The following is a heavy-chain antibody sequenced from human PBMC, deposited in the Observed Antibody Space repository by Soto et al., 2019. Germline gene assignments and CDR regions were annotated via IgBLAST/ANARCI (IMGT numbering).Heavy chain of an antibody. CDR3: ARHLSMDTDMQPVFGP. Sequence: PAESLTTSCKDSGYSFTSYWIVWVLQMPGKGLEWMGIIYPGDSDTRYSPSFQGQVTISADKSISTAYLQWSSLKASDTAMYYCARHLSMDTDMQPVFGPWGQGTMVTVSS. CDR1: GYSFTSYW. CDR2: IYPGDSDT. D-gene: IGHD5-18*01. V-gene: IGHV5-51*01. J-gene: IGHJ5*02.